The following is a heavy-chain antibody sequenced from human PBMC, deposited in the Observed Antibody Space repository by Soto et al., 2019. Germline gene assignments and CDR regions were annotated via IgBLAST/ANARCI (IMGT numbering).Heavy chain of an antibody. J-gene: IGHJ5*02. V-gene: IGHV4-31*03. CDR1: GCSSSSGGYY. D-gene: IGHD3-10*01. CDR3: ARAPMVRNNWFDP. Sequence: SETLSLTCTFSGCSSSSGGYYLSWIRQHPGKGLEWIGYIYYSGSTYYNPSLKSRVTISVDTSKNQFSLKLSSVTAADTAVYYCARAPMVRNNWFDPWGQGTLVTVSS. CDR2: IYYSGST.